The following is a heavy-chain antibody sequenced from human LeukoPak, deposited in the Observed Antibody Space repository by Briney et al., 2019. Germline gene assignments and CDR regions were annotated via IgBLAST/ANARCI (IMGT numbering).Heavy chain of an antibody. J-gene: IGHJ4*02. CDR3: ARDSPFGGN. D-gene: IGHD4-23*01. CDR2: IKGDGSER. Sequence: PGGSLRLSCAASGFTFSSYAMSWVRQAPGKGLEWVANIKGDGSERNYVDSVKGRFTISRDNAKNSLYLQINSLRAEDTAVYYCARDSPFGGNWGQGTLVTVSS. CDR1: GFTFSSYA. V-gene: IGHV3-7*01.